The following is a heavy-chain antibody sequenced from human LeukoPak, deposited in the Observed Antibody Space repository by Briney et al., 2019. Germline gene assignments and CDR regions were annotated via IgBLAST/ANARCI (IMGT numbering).Heavy chain of an antibody. CDR3: AISPFSGVNYDFWSGYSFDY. Sequence: GESLKISCKGSGYSFTSYWIGWVRQMPGKGLEWMGIIYPGDSDTRYSPSFQGQVTISADKSISTAYLQWSSLKASDTAMYYCAISPFSGVNYDFWSGYSFDYWGQGTLVTVSS. CDR1: GYSFTSYW. V-gene: IGHV5-51*01. J-gene: IGHJ4*02. D-gene: IGHD3-3*01. CDR2: IYPGDSDT.